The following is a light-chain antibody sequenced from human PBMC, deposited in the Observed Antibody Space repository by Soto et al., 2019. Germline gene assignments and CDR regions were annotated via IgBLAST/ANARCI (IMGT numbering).Light chain of an antibody. CDR2: AAS. V-gene: IGKV1-39*01. CDR1: QSISSY. J-gene: IGKJ3*01. Sequence: DIQMTQSPSSLSASVGDRVTITCRASQSISSYLNWYQQKPGKAPKLQIYAASTLQSGVPSRFSGSGSGTDFTITISSLKPEDFATYYCQQSYSTPLFAFGPGTKVDI. CDR3: QQSYSTPLFA.